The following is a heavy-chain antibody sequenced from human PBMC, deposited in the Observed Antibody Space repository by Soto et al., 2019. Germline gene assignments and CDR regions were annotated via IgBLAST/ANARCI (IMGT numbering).Heavy chain of an antibody. CDR1: GGIFSTYA. J-gene: IGHJ4*02. CDR3: ARDRDDYGSGNYYNRIDF. Sequence: QVQLVQSGAEVKKPGSSVKVSCKASGGIFSTYAISWLRQAPGQGLEWMGGIIPLFGTPNYAQRFQGRVTITADESTSPAYMELSRLRSEDTAVYYCARDRDDYGSGNYYNRIDFWGQGTLVNVSS. D-gene: IGHD3-10*01. V-gene: IGHV1-69*01. CDR2: IIPLFGTP.